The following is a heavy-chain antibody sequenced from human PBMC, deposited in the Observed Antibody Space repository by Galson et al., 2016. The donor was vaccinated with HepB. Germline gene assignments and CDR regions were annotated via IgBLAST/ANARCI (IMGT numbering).Heavy chain of an antibody. CDR3: ARGLLFENWFDT. CDR2: ISPFLSAV. CDR1: GGTFSNYA. D-gene: IGHD2-21*01. Sequence: SVKVSCKASGGTFSNYAITWVRQAPGQGLEWMGGISPFLSAVNYAQKFQGRVTITADESTSTAYLELRSLRSEDTAVYYCARGLLFENWFDTWGQGTLVTVSS. J-gene: IGHJ5*02. V-gene: IGHV1-69*13.